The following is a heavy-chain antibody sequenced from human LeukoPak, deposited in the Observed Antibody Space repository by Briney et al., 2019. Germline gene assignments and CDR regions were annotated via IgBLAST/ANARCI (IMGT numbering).Heavy chain of an antibody. CDR1: GFTLSSYW. J-gene: IGHJ4*02. V-gene: IGHV3-74*01. Sequence: GGSLRLSCAASGFTLSSYWMHWVRQAPGTGLVWVSRISGDGSTTSYADSVKGRFTISTDNAKNTLYLQMNSLRAEDTAVYYCARAQSGSFDYWGQGTLVTVSS. CDR2: ISGDGSTT. D-gene: IGHD1-26*01. CDR3: ARAQSGSFDY.